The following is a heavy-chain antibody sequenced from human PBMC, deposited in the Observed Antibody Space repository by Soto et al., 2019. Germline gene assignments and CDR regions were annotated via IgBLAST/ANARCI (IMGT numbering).Heavy chain of an antibody. CDR2: ISDSGGRT. V-gene: IGHV3-23*01. J-gene: IGHJ4*02. D-gene: IGHD3-10*01. CDR3: AKFHSSGPYSSFPDY. Sequence: PGGSLRLSCAASGFTFSTYAMSWVRQAPGKGLEWVSTISDSGGRTYYAASVKGRFTISRDNSKNTLFLLMNSLSAEDTAQYYCAKFHSSGPYSSFPDYRGQGTLVTVSS. CDR1: GFTFSTYA.